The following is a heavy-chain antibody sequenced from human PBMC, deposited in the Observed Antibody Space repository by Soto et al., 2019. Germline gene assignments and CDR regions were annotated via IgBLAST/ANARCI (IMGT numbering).Heavy chain of an antibody. CDR3: ARYTFGGVIADYYFDY. CDR1: GGTFSSYA. Sequence: QVQLVLSGAEVKKPGSSVKVSCKASGGTFSSYAISWVRQAPGQGLEWMGGIIPIFGTANYAQKFQGRVTITADKSTSTAYMELSSLRSEDTAVYYCARYTFGGVIADYYFDYWGQGTLVTVSS. D-gene: IGHD3-16*02. J-gene: IGHJ4*02. V-gene: IGHV1-69*06. CDR2: IIPIFGTA.